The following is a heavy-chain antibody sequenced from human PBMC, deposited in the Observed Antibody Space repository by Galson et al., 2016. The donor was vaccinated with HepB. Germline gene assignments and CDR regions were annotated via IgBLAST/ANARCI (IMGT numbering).Heavy chain of an antibody. D-gene: IGHD6-19*01. CDR3: ARMSPLRIAEAGGAFDY. CDR2: IYYSGST. V-gene: IGHV4-59*01. J-gene: IGHJ4*02. Sequence: SETLSLTCTVSGGSISNYYSSWIRQPPGKGLEWIGYIYYSGSTNYNPSLKSRVTISADTSKNQFSLKLNSVTAADTAVYYCARMSPLRIAEAGGAFDYWGQGTLVTVSS. CDR1: GGSISNYY.